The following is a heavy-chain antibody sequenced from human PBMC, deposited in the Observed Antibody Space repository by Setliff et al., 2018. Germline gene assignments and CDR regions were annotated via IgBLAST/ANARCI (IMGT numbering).Heavy chain of an antibody. J-gene: IGHJ4*02. CDR1: GYTLIGHY. CDR3: ARDFIWGGLTGPDY. Sequence: ASVKVSCKASGYTLIGHYMHWVRQAPGEGLEWMGWINPNNGETKFAQKFQGRVTLARDTSLKTHYMELSNLTSDDTAIYYCARDFIWGGLTGPDYWGQGTLVTVSS. CDR2: INPNNGET. D-gene: IGHD3-9*01. V-gene: IGHV1-2*02.